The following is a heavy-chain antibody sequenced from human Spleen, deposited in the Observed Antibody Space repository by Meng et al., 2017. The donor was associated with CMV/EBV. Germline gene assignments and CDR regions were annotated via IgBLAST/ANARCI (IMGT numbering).Heavy chain of an antibody. Sequence: GESLKISCVASGFSLTGYWMHWVRQTPGKGLEWVSGITGGGGTTYYADSVKGRFTISRDNSKNTLYLQMNSLRAEDTAVYYCATAPVPAAMAAYFDYWGQGTLVTVSS. CDR1: GFSLTGYW. CDR3: ATAPVPAAMAAYFDY. V-gene: IGHV3-NL1*01. J-gene: IGHJ4*02. CDR2: ITGGGGTT. D-gene: IGHD2-2*01.